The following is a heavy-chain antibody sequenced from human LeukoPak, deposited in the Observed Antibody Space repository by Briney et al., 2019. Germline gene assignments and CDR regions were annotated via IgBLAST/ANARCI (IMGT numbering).Heavy chain of an antibody. Sequence: SETLSLTCTVSGGSISSYYWSWIRQPPGKGLEWIGEINHSGSTNYNPSLKSRVTISVDTSKNQFSLKLSSVTAADTAVYYCARSRIAAAGTRAFDIWGQGTMVTVSS. CDR1: GGSISSYY. J-gene: IGHJ3*02. D-gene: IGHD6-13*01. CDR2: INHSGST. V-gene: IGHV4-34*01. CDR3: ARSRIAAAGTRAFDI.